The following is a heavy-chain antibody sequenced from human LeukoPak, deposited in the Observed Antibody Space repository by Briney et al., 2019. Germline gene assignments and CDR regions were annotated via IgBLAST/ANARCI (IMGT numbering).Heavy chain of an antibody. J-gene: IGHJ4*01. D-gene: IGHD4-17*01. CDR1: GFTFDDYT. Sequence: GGSLRLSCAASGFTFDDYTMHWVRHAPGKGLEWVSLISWDGGSTYYADSVKGRFTISRDNSKNSLYLQMNSLRTEDTALYYCAKDMGSTVTNELDYWGQGTLVTVSS. V-gene: IGHV3-43*01. CDR3: AKDMGSTVTNELDY. CDR2: ISWDGGST.